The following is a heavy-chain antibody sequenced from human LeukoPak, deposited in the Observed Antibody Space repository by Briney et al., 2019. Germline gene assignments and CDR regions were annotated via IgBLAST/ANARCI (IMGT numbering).Heavy chain of an antibody. Sequence: ASVKVSCKASGGTFSSYAISWVRQAPGQGLEWMGWMNPNSGNTGYAQKFQGRVTMTRNTSISTAYMELSSLRSEDTAVYYCAGVYSGSYYRTYYYYCMDVWGQGTTVTVSS. V-gene: IGHV1-8*02. CDR3: AGVYSGSYYRTYYYYCMDV. CDR1: GGTFSSYA. J-gene: IGHJ6*02. CDR2: MNPNSGNT. D-gene: IGHD1-26*01.